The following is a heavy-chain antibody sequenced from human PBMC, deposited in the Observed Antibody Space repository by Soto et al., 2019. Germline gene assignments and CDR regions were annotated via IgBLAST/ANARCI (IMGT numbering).Heavy chain of an antibody. CDR1: GFTFSSYA. D-gene: IGHD3-10*01. Sequence: EVQLLESGGGLVQPGGSLRLSCAASGFTFSSYAMSWVRQAPGKGLEWVSAISGSGGSTYYADSVKGRFTISRDNSTNTLYLQMNSLRAEDTAVYYCAKGSAYYYGSGSYSPHYYYYMDVWGKGTTVTVSS. CDR2: ISGSGGST. V-gene: IGHV3-23*01. CDR3: AKGSAYYYGSGSYSPHYYYYMDV. J-gene: IGHJ6*03.